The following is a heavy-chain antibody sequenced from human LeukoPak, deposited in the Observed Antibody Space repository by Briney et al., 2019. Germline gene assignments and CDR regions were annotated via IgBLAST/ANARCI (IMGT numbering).Heavy chain of an antibody. D-gene: IGHD6-19*01. Sequence: GGSLRLSCAASGFTFSSYGMHWVRQAPGKGLEWVAFIRYDGSNKYYADSVKGRFTISRDNSKNTLYLQMNSLRAEDTAVYYCAKMALGVAANYFDYWGQGTLVTVSS. CDR2: IRYDGSNK. V-gene: IGHV3-30*02. CDR1: GFTFSSYG. CDR3: AKMALGVAANYFDY. J-gene: IGHJ4*02.